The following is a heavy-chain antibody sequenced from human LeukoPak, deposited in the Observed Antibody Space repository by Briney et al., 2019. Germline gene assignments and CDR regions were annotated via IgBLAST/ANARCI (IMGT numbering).Heavy chain of an antibody. V-gene: IGHV3-23*01. Sequence: GGTLRLSCAASGFIFSRYGMSWVRQAPGKGLEWVSAISGSGGTSYYADSVKGRFTISRDNSKNTLYLQMNSLRAEDTAVYYCAKYGDYGLYYYYYMDVWGKGTTVTVSS. CDR1: GFIFSRYG. J-gene: IGHJ6*03. CDR3: AKYGDYGLYYYYYMDV. CDR2: ISGSGGTS. D-gene: IGHD4-17*01.